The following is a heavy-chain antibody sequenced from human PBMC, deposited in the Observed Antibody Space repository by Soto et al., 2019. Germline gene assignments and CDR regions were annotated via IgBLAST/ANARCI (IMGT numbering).Heavy chain of an antibody. V-gene: IGHV1-2*04. Sequence: QVQLVQSGAEVKKPGASVKVSYKASGYTFTGYYMHWVRQAPGQGLEWMGWINPNSGGTNYAQKFQVWVTMTRDTSISTAYMELSRLRSDDTAVYYCARGRRYYDSRVGYFDYWGQGTLVTVSS. D-gene: IGHD3-22*01. CDR2: INPNSGGT. J-gene: IGHJ4*02. CDR3: ARGRRYYDSRVGYFDY. CDR1: GYTFTGYY.